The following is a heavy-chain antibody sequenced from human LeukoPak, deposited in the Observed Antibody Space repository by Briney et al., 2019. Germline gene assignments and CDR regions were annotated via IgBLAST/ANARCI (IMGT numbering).Heavy chain of an antibody. D-gene: IGHD3-3*01. Sequence: GESLKISCKGSRNTFTNYWIGWVRQLPGKGLEWMGIIFPGDSETRYSPSFQGQVTMSVDKSASTAYLQWASLKASDTAIYFCARLSTRLLDHWGQGTRVTVSS. CDR2: IFPGDSET. CDR1: RNTFTNYW. J-gene: IGHJ4*02. V-gene: IGHV5-51*01. CDR3: ARLSTRLLDH.